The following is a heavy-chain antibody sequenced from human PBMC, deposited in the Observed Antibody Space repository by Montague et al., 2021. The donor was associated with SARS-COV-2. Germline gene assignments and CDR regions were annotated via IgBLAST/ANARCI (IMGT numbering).Heavy chain of an antibody. D-gene: IGHD6-13*01. J-gene: IGHJ6*02. CDR3: ARVGRQRLVRSSGMDV. Sequence: SETLSLTCTVSGGSISSSSYYWGWIRQPPGKGLEWIGSIYYSGSTYYNPSLQSRVTISVDTSKNQFSLKLTSVTAADTAVYYCARVGRQRLVRSSGMDVWGQGTTVIVSS. CDR1: GGSISSSSYY. CDR2: IYYSGST. V-gene: IGHV4-39*07.